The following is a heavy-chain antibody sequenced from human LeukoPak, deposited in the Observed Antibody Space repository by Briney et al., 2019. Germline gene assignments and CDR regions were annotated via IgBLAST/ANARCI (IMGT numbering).Heavy chain of an antibody. V-gene: IGHV3-23*01. CDR2: ISGSGDTT. CDR3: AKRVSGTTFY. D-gene: IGHD1-1*01. Sequence: PGGSLRLSCAASGFTFSSYWMSWLRQAPGKGLEWVSAISGSGDTTYYADSVKGRFTISRDNSKNTLYLHMNSLRAEDTAVYYCAKRVSGTTFYWGQGTLVTVSS. J-gene: IGHJ4*02. CDR1: GFTFSSYW.